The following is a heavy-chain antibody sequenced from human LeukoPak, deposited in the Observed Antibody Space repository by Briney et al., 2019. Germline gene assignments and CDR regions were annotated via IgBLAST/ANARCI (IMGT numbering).Heavy chain of an antibody. V-gene: IGHV1-18*01. CDR3: ARDEYYYVSGSYFWFDP. CDR1: GYAFTSYG. J-gene: IGHJ5*02. Sequence: GASVTVSFKASGYAFTSYGISWVRQAPGQGLAWMGWISAYNGNTNYAQKLQGRVTMTTDTSTSTAYMELRSLRSDDTAVYYCARDEYYYVSGSYFWFDPWGQGTLVTVSS. CDR2: ISAYNGNT. D-gene: IGHD3-10*01.